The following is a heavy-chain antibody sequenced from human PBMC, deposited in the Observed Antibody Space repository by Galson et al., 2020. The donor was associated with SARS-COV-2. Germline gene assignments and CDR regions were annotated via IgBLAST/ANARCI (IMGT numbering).Heavy chain of an antibody. CDR3: ARGGGYSYGLDFDY. V-gene: IGHV1-69*06. CDR1: GGTFSSYA. Sequence: ASVKVSCKASGGTFSSYAISWVRQAPGQGLEWMGRIIPIFGTANYAQKFQGRVTITADKSTSTAYMELSSLRSEDTAVYYCARGGGYSYGLDFDYWGQGTLVTVSS. J-gene: IGHJ4*02. CDR2: IIPIFGTA. D-gene: IGHD5-18*01.